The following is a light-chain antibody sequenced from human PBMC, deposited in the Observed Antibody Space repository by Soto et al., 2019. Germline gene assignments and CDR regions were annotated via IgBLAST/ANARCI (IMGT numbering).Light chain of an antibody. J-gene: IGKJ3*01. CDR3: QQSYSTPPFT. CDR2: AAS. CDR1: QSISSY. Sequence: DLQMTQSPSSLSASVGDRVTITCRASQSISSYLNWYQQKPGKAPKLLIYAASSLQSGVPSRFSGSGSGTYFTLTISSLQPEDFATYYCQQSYSTPPFTFGPGTKVDIK. V-gene: IGKV1-39*01.